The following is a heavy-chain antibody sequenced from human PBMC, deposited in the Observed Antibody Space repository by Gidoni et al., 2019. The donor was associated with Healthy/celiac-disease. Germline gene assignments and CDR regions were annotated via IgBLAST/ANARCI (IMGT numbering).Heavy chain of an antibody. Sequence: QVQLVESGGGVVQPGRSLRLSCAASGFTFSSYAMHWVRQAPGKGLEWVAFISYDGSNKYYADSVKGRFTISRDNSKNTLYLQMNSLRAEDTAVYYCAIRPVAIDYWGQGTLVTVSS. J-gene: IGHJ4*02. D-gene: IGHD2-15*01. CDR3: AIRPVAIDY. CDR1: GFTFSSYA. V-gene: IGHV3-30*04. CDR2: ISYDGSNK.